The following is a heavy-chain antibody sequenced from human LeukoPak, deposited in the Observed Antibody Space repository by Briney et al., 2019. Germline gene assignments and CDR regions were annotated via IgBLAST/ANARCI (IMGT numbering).Heavy chain of an antibody. Sequence: PGGSLRLSCAASGFTFSSYAMSWVRQAPGKGLEWVSAISGSDGSTYYADSVKGRFTISRDNSKNTLYLQMNSLRAEDTAVYYCAIPLYSGSYWDYWGQGTLVTVSS. D-gene: IGHD1-26*01. CDR1: GFTFSSYA. CDR3: AIPLYSGSYWDY. V-gene: IGHV3-23*01. J-gene: IGHJ4*02. CDR2: ISGSDGST.